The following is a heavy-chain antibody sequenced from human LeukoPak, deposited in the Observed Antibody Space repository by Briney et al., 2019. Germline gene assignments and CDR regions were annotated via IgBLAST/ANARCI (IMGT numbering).Heavy chain of an antibody. J-gene: IGHJ5*02. CDR2: ISSSGSTI. CDR1: GFTFSSYE. Sequence: PGGSLRLSCVAFGFTFSSYEMNWVRQAPGKGLEWVSYISSSGSTIYYADSVKGRFTISRDNAKNSLYLQMNSLRAEDTAVYYCARGPGDYLNWFDPWGQGTLVTVSS. V-gene: IGHV3-48*03. CDR3: ARGPGDYLNWFDP. D-gene: IGHD4-17*01.